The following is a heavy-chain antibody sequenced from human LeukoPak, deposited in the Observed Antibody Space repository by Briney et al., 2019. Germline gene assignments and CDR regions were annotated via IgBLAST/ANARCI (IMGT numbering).Heavy chain of an antibody. CDR3: ARAGHSSSWYPRFDP. Sequence: ASVKVSCKASGYTFTGYYMHWVRQAPGQGLEWMGWINPNSGGTNYAQKFQGRVTMTRDTPISTAYMELSRLRSDDTAVYYCARAGHSSSWYPRFDPWGQGTLVTVSS. J-gene: IGHJ5*02. D-gene: IGHD6-13*01. CDR2: INPNSGGT. V-gene: IGHV1-2*02. CDR1: GYTFTGYY.